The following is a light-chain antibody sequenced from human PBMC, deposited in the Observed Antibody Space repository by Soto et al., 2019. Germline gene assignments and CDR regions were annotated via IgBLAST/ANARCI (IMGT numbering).Light chain of an antibody. CDR3: QSFDNSLTHPV. CDR1: NSNIGAGSH. V-gene: IGLV1-40*01. CDR2: GNN. J-gene: IGLJ3*02. Sequence: QSVLTHPPSVSGDPGQGVTISCTGRNSNIGAGSHVHWYQHFPGAAPRLLIYGNNNRPSGVPARFSASKSDTSASLAITGLQADDEADYYCQSFDNSLTHPVFGGGTKLTVL.